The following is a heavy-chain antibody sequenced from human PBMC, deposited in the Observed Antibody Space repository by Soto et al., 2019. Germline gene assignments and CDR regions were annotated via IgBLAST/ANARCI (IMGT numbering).Heavy chain of an antibody. CDR3: ASPTGYSYGLTTAYYFDY. V-gene: IGHV5-51*01. CDR2: IYPGDSAT. J-gene: IGHJ4*02. Sequence: GSLKMCCKGSGYCFTRHCIGWVRHMLGEGPESMEIIYPGDSATRYSPSFQGQAIISADKSIRTAYLQWSSLKAPDTAIYYCASPTGYSYGLTTAYYFDYWGQGTLVTVSS. CDR1: GYCFTRHC. D-gene: IGHD5-18*01.